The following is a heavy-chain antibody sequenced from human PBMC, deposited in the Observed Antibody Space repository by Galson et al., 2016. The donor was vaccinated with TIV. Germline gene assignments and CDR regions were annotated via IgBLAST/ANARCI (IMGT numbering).Heavy chain of an antibody. D-gene: IGHD1-26*01. CDR1: GFSLSDYA. V-gene: IGHV3-23*01. CDR3: ARGPTTRRGYYGLDI. CDR2: ISGRGGTT. J-gene: IGHJ6*02. Sequence: SLRLSCAASGFSLSDYAMTWVRQAPGKGLEWVSDISGRGGTTHYADSVKGRFTISRDNSKNTLYLHMSSLRAEDTALYCCARGPTTRRGYYGLDIWGQGTTVTVSS.